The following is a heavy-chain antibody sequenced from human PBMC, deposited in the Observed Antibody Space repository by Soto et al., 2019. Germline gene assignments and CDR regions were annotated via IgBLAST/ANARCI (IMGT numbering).Heavy chain of an antibody. CDR2: ISSSSSTI. Sequence: GSLRLSCAASGFTFSSYSMNWVRQAPGKGLEWVSYISSSSSTIYYADSVKGRFTISRDNAKNSLYLQMNSLRDEDTAVYYCARGPGSSSWLGYFDYWGQGTLVTVSS. CDR3: ARGPGSSSWLGYFDY. J-gene: IGHJ4*02. D-gene: IGHD6-13*01. V-gene: IGHV3-48*02. CDR1: GFTFSSYS.